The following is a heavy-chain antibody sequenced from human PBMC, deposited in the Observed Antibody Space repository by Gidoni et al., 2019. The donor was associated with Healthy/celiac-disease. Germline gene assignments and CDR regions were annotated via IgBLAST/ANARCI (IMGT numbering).Heavy chain of an antibody. D-gene: IGHD2-21*02. CDR3: ARVAYCGGDCYLGRDYYYYGMDV. V-gene: IGHV4-39*07. J-gene: IGHJ6*02. Sequence: QLQLPESGPGLVKPSETLSLTCTVSGGSISSSSYYWGWIRQPPGKGLEWIGSIYYSGSTYYNPSLKSRVTISVDTSKNQFSLKLSSVTAADTAVYYCARVAYCGGDCYLGRDYYYYGMDVWGQGTTVTVSS. CDR1: GGSISSSSYY. CDR2: IYYSGST.